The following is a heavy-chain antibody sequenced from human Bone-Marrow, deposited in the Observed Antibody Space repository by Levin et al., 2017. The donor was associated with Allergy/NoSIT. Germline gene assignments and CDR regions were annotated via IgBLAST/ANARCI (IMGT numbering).Heavy chain of an antibody. J-gene: IGHJ4*02. D-gene: IGHD5-12*01. CDR2: IYSGGST. V-gene: IGHV3-53*01. Sequence: SCAASGFTVSSNYMSWVRQAPGKGLEWVSVIYSGGSTSYADSVKGRFTISRDNSKNTLYLQMNSLRAEDTAVYYCARGGSGYADYWGQGTLVTVSS. CDR3: ARGGSGYADY. CDR1: GFTVSSNY.